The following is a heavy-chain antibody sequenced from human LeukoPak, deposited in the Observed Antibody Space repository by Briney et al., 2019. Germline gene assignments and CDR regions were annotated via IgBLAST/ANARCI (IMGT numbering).Heavy chain of an antibody. CDR3: ARPGIVGATGFDY. CDR2: IYHSGST. V-gene: IGHV4-38-2*02. Sequence: SETLSLTCTVSGYSISSGYYWGWIRQPPGKGLEWIGSIYHSGSTYYNPSLKSRVTISVDTSKNQFSLKLSSVTAADTAVYYCARPGIVGATGFDYWGQGTLVTVSS. J-gene: IGHJ4*02. CDR1: GYSISSGYY. D-gene: IGHD1-26*01.